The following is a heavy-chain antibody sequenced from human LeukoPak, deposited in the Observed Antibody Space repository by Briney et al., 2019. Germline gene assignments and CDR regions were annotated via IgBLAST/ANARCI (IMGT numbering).Heavy chain of an antibody. V-gene: IGHV2-70*20. CDR1: GFSLSTSGMC. CDR2: IDWDDDK. CDR3: ARRYSSSSGYDY. Sequence: ESGPTLVNPTQTLTLTCTFSGFSLSTSGMCVSWVRQPPGKALEWLVLIDWDDDKYYSTSLKTRLTISKDTSKNQVVLTMTNMDPVDTATYYCARRYSSSSGYDYWGQGTLVTVSS. J-gene: IGHJ4*02. D-gene: IGHD6-6*01.